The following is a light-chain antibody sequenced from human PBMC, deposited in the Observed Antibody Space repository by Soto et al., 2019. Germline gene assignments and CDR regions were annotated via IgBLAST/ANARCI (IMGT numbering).Light chain of an antibody. J-gene: IGKJ4*01. CDR1: QGISNR. CDR3: HIYNSAPSAGA. V-gene: IGKV1-27*01. Sequence: DVQMTQSPSSLSASVGDRVTIACRASQGISNRLAWYQQKPGKVPKLLIAAASTLQSGVPSRFSGSESGTEFTLTICSLQPEDVVTYYCHIYNSAPSAGAFGGGTKVEIK. CDR2: AAS.